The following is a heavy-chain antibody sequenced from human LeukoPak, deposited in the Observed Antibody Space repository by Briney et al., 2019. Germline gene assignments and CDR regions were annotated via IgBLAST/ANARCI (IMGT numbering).Heavy chain of an antibody. CDR1: GGSISSIGHC. V-gene: IGHV4-39*07. Sequence: SETLSVTCTASGGSISSIGHCWAWIRQPPGKGLEWIASIYYSGTTYYNPSLKSRVTISVDTSKNQFSLKLNSVTAADTAVYYCARAGLVPAAIHDAFGIWGQGTMVTVSS. CDR3: ARAGLVPAAIHDAFGI. D-gene: IGHD2-2*01. CDR2: IYYSGTT. J-gene: IGHJ3*02.